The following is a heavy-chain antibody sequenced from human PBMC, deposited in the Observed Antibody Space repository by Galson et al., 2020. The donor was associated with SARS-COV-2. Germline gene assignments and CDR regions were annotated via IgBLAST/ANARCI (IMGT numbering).Heavy chain of an antibody. CDR1: GGSISSGGYY. J-gene: IGHJ4*02. CDR2: IYYSVTT. V-gene: IGHV4-31*03. Sequence: ASETLSLTCTVSGGSISSGGYYWSWIRQHPGKGLEWIGYIYYSVTTYYNPSLKSRLTISVDTSKNQFPLKLNSVTAADTAVYYCARDRGDGRSFDYWGQGTLVTVSS. CDR3: ARDRGDGRSFDY. D-gene: IGHD3-3*01.